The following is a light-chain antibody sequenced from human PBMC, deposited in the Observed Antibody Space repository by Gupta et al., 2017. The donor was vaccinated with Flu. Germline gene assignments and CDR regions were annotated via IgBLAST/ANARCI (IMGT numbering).Light chain of an antibody. V-gene: IGKV1-39*01. Sequence: DLKMTESPSSLSASVGDRVTITCRASQSISSYLNWYQQKPGKAPKLLIYAASSLQSGVPSRFSGSGSGTDFTLTISSLQPEDFATYYCQQSYSTPWTFGQGTKVEIK. J-gene: IGKJ1*01. CDR3: QQSYSTPWT. CDR1: QSISSY. CDR2: AAS.